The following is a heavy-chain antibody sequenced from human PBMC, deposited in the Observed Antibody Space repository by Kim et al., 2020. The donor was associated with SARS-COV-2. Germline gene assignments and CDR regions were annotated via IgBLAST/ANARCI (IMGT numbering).Heavy chain of an antibody. Sequence: PSLKSRVTISVDKSKNQFSLKLSSVTAADTAVYYCARDLGYYDSSAPSGYWGQGTLVTVSS. D-gene: IGHD3-22*01. CDR3: ARDLGYYDSSAPSGY. J-gene: IGHJ4*02. V-gene: IGHV4-4*02.